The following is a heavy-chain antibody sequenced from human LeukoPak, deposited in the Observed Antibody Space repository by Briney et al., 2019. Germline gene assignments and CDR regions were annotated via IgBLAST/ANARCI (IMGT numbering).Heavy chain of an antibody. J-gene: IGHJ4*02. D-gene: IGHD1-26*01. Sequence: ASVKVSCKASGFTFTSSAMQWVRQARGQRLEWIGRIVVGSGNTNYAQKFQERVTITRDMSTSTAYMELSSLRSEDTAVYYCAALDGSYYPKSAYWGQGTLVTVSS. CDR1: GFTFTSSA. V-gene: IGHV1-58*02. CDR2: IVVGSGNT. CDR3: AALDGSYYPKSAY.